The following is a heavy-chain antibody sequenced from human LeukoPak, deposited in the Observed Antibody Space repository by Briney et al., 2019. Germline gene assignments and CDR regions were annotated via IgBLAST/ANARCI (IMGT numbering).Heavy chain of an antibody. J-gene: IGHJ5*02. CDR1: GGSISSSTYY. Sequence: SETLSLTCTVSGGSISSSTYYWVWIRQPPGKGLEWIGSISYSGITYYNPSLKSRVTISLDTSKNQFSLKLSSVTAADTAVYYCARVDCSSTSCSFDPWGQGTLVTVSS. CDR2: ISYSGIT. V-gene: IGHV4-39*07. D-gene: IGHD2-2*01. CDR3: ARVDCSSTSCSFDP.